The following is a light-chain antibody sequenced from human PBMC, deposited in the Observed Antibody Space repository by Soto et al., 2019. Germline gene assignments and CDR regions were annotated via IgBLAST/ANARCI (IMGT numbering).Light chain of an antibody. J-gene: IGKJ1*01. Sequence: DIQMTQSPSSLSASVGDRVTITCRASQSISSYLNWYQQKPGKAPKLLIYAASSLQSGVPSRFSGSGSGTDFTLTISSLQPEDFATYSCQQSYSTRPAFGQGTKVEIK. CDR1: QSISSY. V-gene: IGKV1-39*01. CDR2: AAS. CDR3: QQSYSTRPA.